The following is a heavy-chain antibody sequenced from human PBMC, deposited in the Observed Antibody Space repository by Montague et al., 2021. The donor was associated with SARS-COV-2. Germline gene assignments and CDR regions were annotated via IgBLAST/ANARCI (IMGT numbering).Heavy chain of an antibody. CDR1: GFTFSSYA. CDR2: ISYDGSNK. Sequence: SLRLSCAASGFTFSSYAMHWVRQAPGKGLEWVAVISYDGSNKYYADSVKGRFTISRDNSKNTLYLQMNSLRAEDTAVYYCARDLWDYGWYYFDYWGQGTLVTVSS. CDR3: ARDLWDYGWYYFDY. V-gene: IGHV3-30-3*01. D-gene: IGHD4-17*01. J-gene: IGHJ4*02.